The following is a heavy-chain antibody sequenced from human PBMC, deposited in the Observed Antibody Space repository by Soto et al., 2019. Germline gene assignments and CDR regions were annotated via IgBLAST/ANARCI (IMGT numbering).Heavy chain of an antibody. CDR2: VSPENRNA. CDR1: GYTFAEYD. CDR3: EVSTGY. V-gene: IGHV1-8*01. D-gene: IGHD2-8*02. J-gene: IGHJ4*02. Sequence: ASVKVSCKTSGYTFAEYDINWVRQAPGQGLEYMGWVSPENRNAGYAPQFRGRVSMTADTSINTVYLELTTLTYEDTAVYYCEVSTGYWGQGTMVTVSS.